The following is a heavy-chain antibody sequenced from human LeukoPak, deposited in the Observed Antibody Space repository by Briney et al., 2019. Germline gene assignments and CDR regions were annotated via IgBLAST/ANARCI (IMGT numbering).Heavy chain of an antibody. J-gene: IGHJ6*03. CDR3: ARGPRPSGWYMYYYYMDV. V-gene: IGHV4-34*01. CDR2: INHSGST. CDR1: GGSFSGYY. D-gene: IGHD6-13*01. Sequence: SETLSLTCAVYGGSFSGYYWSWIRQPPGKGLEWIGEINHSGSTNYNPSLKSRVTISVDTSKNQFSLKLSSVTAADTAVYYYARGPRPSGWYMYYYYMDVWGKGTTVTVSS.